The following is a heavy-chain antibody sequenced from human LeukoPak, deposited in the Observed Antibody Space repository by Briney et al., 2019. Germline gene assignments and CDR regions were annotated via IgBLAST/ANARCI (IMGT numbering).Heavy chain of an antibody. Sequence: PGGSLRLSCAASGFTFDDYGMSWVRQAPGKGLEWVSGINWNGGSTGYADSVKGRFTISRDNAKNSLYLQMNSLRAEDTAVYYCARDSWIEYSYGYVYYYYYMDVWGKGTAVTVSS. V-gene: IGHV3-20*04. D-gene: IGHD5-18*01. CDR3: ARDSWIEYSYGYVYYYYYMDV. J-gene: IGHJ6*03. CDR1: GFTFDDYG. CDR2: INWNGGST.